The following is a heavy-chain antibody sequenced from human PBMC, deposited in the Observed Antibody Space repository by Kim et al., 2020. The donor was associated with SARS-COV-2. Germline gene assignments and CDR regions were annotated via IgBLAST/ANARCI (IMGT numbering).Heavy chain of an antibody. D-gene: IGHD5-12*01. V-gene: IGHV3-23*01. Sequence: GGSLRLSCATSGFTFGTYAMTWVRQRPGKGLEWVAGLSGYGGSKYYADSVKGRFTVSRDISQNTVYLQMDRLRAEDTDLYFCAKDVLDCTGGSCYRYNYDHGMDVWGQGTTVTV. J-gene: IGHJ6*02. CDR1: GFTFGTYA. CDR2: LSGYGGSK. CDR3: AKDVLDCTGGSCYRYNYDHGMDV.